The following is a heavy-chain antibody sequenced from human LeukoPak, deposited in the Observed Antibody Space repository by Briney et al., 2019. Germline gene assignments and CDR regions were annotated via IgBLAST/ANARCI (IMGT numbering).Heavy chain of an antibody. D-gene: IGHD3-22*01. CDR3: ARHDSNGPYNAFDI. J-gene: IGHJ3*02. Sequence: GGSLRLSCAASGFTFSNYAMRWVRQAPGKGLEWVSGISGSGDSTYYADSVKGRFTISRDNSKNTLYLQMNSLRAEDTAMYYCARHDSNGPYNAFDIWGQGTMVTVSS. CDR2: ISGSGDST. CDR1: GFTFSNYA. V-gene: IGHV3-23*01.